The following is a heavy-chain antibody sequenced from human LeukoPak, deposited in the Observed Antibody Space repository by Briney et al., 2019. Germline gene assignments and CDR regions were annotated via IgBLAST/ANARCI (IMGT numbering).Heavy chain of an antibody. CDR1: GFTVSSNY. CDR2: IYSGGST. V-gene: IGHV3-66*01. J-gene: IGHJ4*02. D-gene: IGHD2-15*01. CDR3: ARADYCSGGSCFDY. Sequence: PGGSLRLSCAASGFTVSSNYMSWVRQAPGKGLEWVSVIYSGGSTCYADSVKGRFTISRDNSKNTLYLQMNSLRAEDTAVYYCARADYCSGGSCFDYWGQGTLVTVSS.